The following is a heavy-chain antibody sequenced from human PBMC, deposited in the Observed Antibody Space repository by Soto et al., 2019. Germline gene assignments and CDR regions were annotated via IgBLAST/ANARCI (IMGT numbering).Heavy chain of an antibody. D-gene: IGHD3-22*01. CDR3: ARGLISGYYLYDAFDI. CDR1: GCSISSYY. CDR2: IYYSGST. J-gene: IGHJ3*02. V-gene: IGHV4-59*01. Sequence: SETLSLTSTVSGCSISSYYWSWIRQPPGKGLEWIGYIYYSGSTNYNPSLKSRVTISVDTSKNQFSLKLSSVTAADTAVYYCARGLISGYYLYDAFDIWGQGAMVTVSS.